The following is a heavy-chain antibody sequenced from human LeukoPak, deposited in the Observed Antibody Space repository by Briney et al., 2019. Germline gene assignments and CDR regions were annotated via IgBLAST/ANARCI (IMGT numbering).Heavy chain of an antibody. CDR1: GFTFGNYA. CDR3: ARGPRVPSPTYYFEF. CDR2: TSGSGGSS. D-gene: IGHD2-2*01. Sequence: GGSLRLSCAASGFTFGNYAMTWVRQAPGRGVEYVTSTSGSGGSSYYAASVQGRFTISRDNSRNTLYLQMNNLRIDDTAVYYCARGPRVPSPTYYFEFWGQGVLVTVSS. V-gene: IGHV3-23*01. J-gene: IGHJ4*02.